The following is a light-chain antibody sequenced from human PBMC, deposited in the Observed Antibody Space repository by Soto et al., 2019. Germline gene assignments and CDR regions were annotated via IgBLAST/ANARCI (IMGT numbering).Light chain of an antibody. CDR2: DAS. V-gene: IGKV3-20*01. CDR1: QSVRSTY. Sequence: EIVLTQSPGTLSLSPGERATLSCRASQSVRSTYLAWYQQKPGQAPRLLMYDASNRATGIPDRFSGSGSGTDFTLTISRVEAEDFAVYYCQQYGNSPINFGQGTRLDIK. CDR3: QQYGNSPIN. J-gene: IGKJ5*01.